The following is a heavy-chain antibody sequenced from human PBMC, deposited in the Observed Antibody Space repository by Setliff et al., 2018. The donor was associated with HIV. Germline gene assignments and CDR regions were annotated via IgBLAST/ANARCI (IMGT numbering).Heavy chain of an antibody. D-gene: IGHD2-15*01. Sequence: SLRLSCAASGFTFGSYTMNWVRQAPGKGLEWVTYMGFTSTSITYADSVRGRFAISRDNSKNTLSLQLNSLTAEDSAVYYCAKAGGGILYFYYMDVWGKGTTVTVSS. CDR3: AKAGGGILYFYYMDV. CDR1: GFTFGSYT. CDR2: MGFTSTSI. J-gene: IGHJ6*03. V-gene: IGHV3-48*01.